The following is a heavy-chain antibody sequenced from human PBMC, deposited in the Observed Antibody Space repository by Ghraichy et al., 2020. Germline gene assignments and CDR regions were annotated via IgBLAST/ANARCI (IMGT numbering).Heavy chain of an antibody. CDR3: AKRNPHNPPAAGKMGDIDY. Sequence: GGSLRLSCAASGFTFSSYAMSWVRQAPGKGLEWVSAISGSGGSTYYADSVKGRFTISRDNSKNTLYLQMNSLRAEDTAVYYCAKRNPHNPPAAGKMGDIDYWGQGTLVTVSS. J-gene: IGHJ4*02. CDR1: GFTFSSYA. D-gene: IGHD6-13*01. CDR2: ISGSGGST. V-gene: IGHV3-23*01.